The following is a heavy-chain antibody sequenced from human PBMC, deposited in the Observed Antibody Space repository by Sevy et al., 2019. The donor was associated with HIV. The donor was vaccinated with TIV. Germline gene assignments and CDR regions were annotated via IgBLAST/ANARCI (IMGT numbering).Heavy chain of an antibody. Sequence: GGSLRLSCAASGFTFSNYDMHWVRQTPGKGLEWVALIRSRGDNQYYADSVKGRFTVSRDNSKNTLYLLMNSLRGEDTAVYYCSSESIDYLIPFEYWGQGTLVTVSS. V-gene: IGHV3-30*02. CDR3: SSESIDYLIPFEY. CDR2: IRSRGDNQ. D-gene: IGHD3-9*01. CDR1: GFTFSNYD. J-gene: IGHJ4*02.